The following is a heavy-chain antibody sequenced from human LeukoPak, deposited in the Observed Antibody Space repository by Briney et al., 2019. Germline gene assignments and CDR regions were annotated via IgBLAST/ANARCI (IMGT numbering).Heavy chain of an antibody. V-gene: IGHV5-51*01. J-gene: IGHJ4*02. CDR1: GCSFTNYW. Sequence: GESLEISCQGSGCSFTNYWIGWVRQLPGKGPEWMAIIYPGDSDTRYSPSFQGRVTISADKSISTAYLQWSSLKASDTAMYYCAAGWYGGPYDYWGQGILVTVSS. D-gene: IGHD6-19*01. CDR3: AAGWYGGPYDY. CDR2: IYPGDSDT.